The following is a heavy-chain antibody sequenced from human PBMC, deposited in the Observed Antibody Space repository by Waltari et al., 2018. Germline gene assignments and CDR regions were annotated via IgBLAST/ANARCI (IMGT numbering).Heavy chain of an antibody. CDR3: AKSSGSYYEVFDY. V-gene: IGHV3-23*04. J-gene: IGHJ4*02. Sequence: EVRLVESGGGLVQPGGSLRLSCAASGFAFANYGMGWVRQAPGKGLEGVSSISGSGGTTYYADSVKGRFTMSKDNSKNTLFLQMNSLRVDDTADYYCAKSSGSYYEVFDYWGRGTLVTVSS. CDR1: GFAFANYG. D-gene: IGHD1-26*01. CDR2: ISGSGGTT.